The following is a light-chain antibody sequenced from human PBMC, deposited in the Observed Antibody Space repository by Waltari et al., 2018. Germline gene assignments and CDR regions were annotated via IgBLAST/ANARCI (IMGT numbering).Light chain of an antibody. J-gene: IGKJ4*01. Sequence: AIRITQSPSSLSASTGDRVTITCRASQGISSYLVWYQQKPGKAPKLLIYAASTLQSGVPSRFSGSGSGTDFTLTISCLQSEDFATYYCQQYYSYPLTFGGGTKVEIK. V-gene: IGKV1-8*01. CDR1: QGISSY. CDR3: QQYYSYPLT. CDR2: AAS.